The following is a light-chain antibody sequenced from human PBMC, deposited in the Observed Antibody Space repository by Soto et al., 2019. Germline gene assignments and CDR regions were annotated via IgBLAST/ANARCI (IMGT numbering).Light chain of an antibody. CDR2: GAS. Sequence: ESVLTQSPATLSLSPWERATLSCRASPSVSNSLAWYQHKPGQAPRLLIYGASSRATGIPDKFSGSGSGTDFTLTIDGLEPEDFAVYYCPQYGYSPITFGQGRRLEIK. CDR3: PQYGYSPIT. J-gene: IGKJ5*01. CDR1: PSVSNS. V-gene: IGKV3-20*01.